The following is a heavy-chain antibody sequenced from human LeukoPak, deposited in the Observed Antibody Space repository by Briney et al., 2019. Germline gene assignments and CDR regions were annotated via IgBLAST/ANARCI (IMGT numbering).Heavy chain of an antibody. CDR1: GGTFSSYA. Sequence: GASVKVSCKASGGTFSSYAISWVRQAPGQGLEWMGGIIPIFGTANYAQKFQGRVTITADKSTSTAYMELSSLRSEDTAVYYCARPYRSSWYSSRFDYWGQGTLVTVSS. D-gene: IGHD6-13*01. CDR2: IIPIFGTA. V-gene: IGHV1-69*06. J-gene: IGHJ4*02. CDR3: ARPYRSSWYSSRFDY.